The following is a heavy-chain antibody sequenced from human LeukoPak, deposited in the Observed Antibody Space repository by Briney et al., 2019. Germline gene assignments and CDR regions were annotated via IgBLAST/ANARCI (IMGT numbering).Heavy chain of an antibody. D-gene: IGHD6-13*01. Sequence: GASVKVSCKASGYSSTNYGISWVRQVPGQGLEWMGWIHIYRGNTNYAQKFQGRVTMTTDTSTSTVYMEVRGLRSDDTAMYYCARDVGITVADSFDPWGQGTLVTVSS. CDR3: ARDVGITVADSFDP. CDR2: IHIYRGNT. CDR1: GYSSTNYG. V-gene: IGHV1-18*01. J-gene: IGHJ5*02.